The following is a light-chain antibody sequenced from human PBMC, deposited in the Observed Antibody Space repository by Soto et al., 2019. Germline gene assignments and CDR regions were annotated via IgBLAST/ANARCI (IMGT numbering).Light chain of an antibody. CDR2: GAS. CDR3: QQYNNWPPWT. Sequence: EIVMTQSPATLSVSPGERATLSCRVSQSVSSNLAWYQQKSGQAPRLLIYGASTRATGIPARFSGSGSGTEFTLTISSLQSEDFAVYYCQQYNNWPPWTFGQGTKVDIK. CDR1: QSVSSN. J-gene: IGKJ1*01. V-gene: IGKV3-15*01.